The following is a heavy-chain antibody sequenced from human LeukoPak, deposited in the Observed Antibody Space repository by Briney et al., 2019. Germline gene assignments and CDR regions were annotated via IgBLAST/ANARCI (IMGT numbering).Heavy chain of an antibody. J-gene: IGHJ4*02. D-gene: IGHD6-13*01. CDR2: IYNSGST. CDR3: ARGPAATADLDY. Sequence: SETLSLTCTVSGDSLSSYSWSWIRQFPGKGLEWIGYIYNSGSTTYNPSLKSRVTMSVDTSKNQFSLKLSSVTAADTAVYYCARGPAATADLDYWGQGTLVIVSS. V-gene: IGHV4-59*12. CDR1: GDSLSSYS.